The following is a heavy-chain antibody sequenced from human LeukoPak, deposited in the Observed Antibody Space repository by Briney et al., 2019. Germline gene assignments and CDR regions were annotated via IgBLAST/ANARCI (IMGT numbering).Heavy chain of an antibody. CDR1: GFTFDDYA. CDR3: AKEAGRDDFWDYFDC. CDR2: ITWNSGSR. V-gene: IGHV3-9*01. Sequence: PGRSLRLSCAASGFTFDDYAMHWARQVPGKGLEWVSGITWNSGSRGYADSVKGRFTISRDNAKNSLYLQMNSLNPEDTALYYCAKEAGRDDFWDYFDCWGQGTLVTVSS. D-gene: IGHD5-24*01. J-gene: IGHJ4*02.